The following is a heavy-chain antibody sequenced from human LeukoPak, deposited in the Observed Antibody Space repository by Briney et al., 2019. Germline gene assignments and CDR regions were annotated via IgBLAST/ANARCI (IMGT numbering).Heavy chain of an antibody. CDR2: IKPDGSEK. CDR3: ARGIGDY. CDR1: GFTFSTYW. D-gene: IGHD2/OR15-2a*01. J-gene: IGHJ4*02. V-gene: IGHV3-7*01. Sequence: PGGSLRLSCAASGFTFSTYWISWVRQAPGKGLEWVAHIKPDGSEKYYLDSVKGRFTISRDNAGNSVFLEMNSLGAEDTAVYYCARGIGDYWGQGTLVTASS.